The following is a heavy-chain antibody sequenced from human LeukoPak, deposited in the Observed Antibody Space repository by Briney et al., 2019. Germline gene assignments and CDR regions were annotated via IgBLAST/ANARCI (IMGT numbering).Heavy chain of an antibody. CDR2: ICHSGSS. CDR1: GGSISSYY. Sequence: ETLSLTCTVSGGSISSYYWSWIRQPPGKGLEWIGYICHSGSSNYNPSLKSRVTISVDTSKKQFSLKLSSVTAADTAVYYCARASMGYSSSWYFDYWGQGTLVTVSS. J-gene: IGHJ4*02. V-gene: IGHV4-59*01. CDR3: ARASMGYSSSWYFDY. D-gene: IGHD6-13*01.